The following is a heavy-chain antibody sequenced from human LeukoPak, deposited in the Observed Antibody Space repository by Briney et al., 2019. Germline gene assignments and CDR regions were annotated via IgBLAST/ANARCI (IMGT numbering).Heavy chain of an antibody. CDR1: GSTFTGYY. J-gene: IGHJ6*02. V-gene: IGHV1-2*02. CDR2: INPNSGGT. CDR3: ARGGSSSWYHGIYYYYGMDV. D-gene: IGHD6-13*01. Sequence: GASVKVSCKASGSTFTGYYMHWVRPAPGQGLEWMGWINPNSGGTNYAQKFQGRVTMTRDTSISTAYMELSRLRSDDTAVYYCARGGSSSWYHGIYYYYGMDVWGQGTTVTVSS.